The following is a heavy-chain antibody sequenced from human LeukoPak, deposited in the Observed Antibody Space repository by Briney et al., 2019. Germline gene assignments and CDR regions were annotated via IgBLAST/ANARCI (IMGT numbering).Heavy chain of an antibody. CDR2: INHSGIT. CDR1: GGSLSGYY. V-gene: IGHV4-34*01. J-gene: IGHJ5*02. Sequence: SQTLSLTCTVSGGSLSGYYWSRIRQSPEKGLEWMGEINHSGITNYNPSLKSRVTMSTDTSKNQFSLRVTSVTAADTAVYYCVRDPATVAPSTPSGEGSLV. CDR3: VRDPATVAPSTP. D-gene: IGHD6-25*01.